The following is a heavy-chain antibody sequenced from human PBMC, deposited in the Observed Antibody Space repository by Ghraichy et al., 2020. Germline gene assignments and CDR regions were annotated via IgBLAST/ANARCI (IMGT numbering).Heavy chain of an antibody. CDR2: INTDGSDT. D-gene: IGHD1-26*01. V-gene: IGHV3-74*01. Sequence: GGSLRLSCAASGFTFSSYWMHWVRQVPGKGLVWVSLINTDGSDTSYADSVKGRFTISRDNAKNTLYLQMNSLRVEDTAVYYCTRGQYRSSGGYYWGQGALVTVSS. CDR3: TRGQYRSSGGYY. J-gene: IGHJ4*02. CDR1: GFTFSSYW.